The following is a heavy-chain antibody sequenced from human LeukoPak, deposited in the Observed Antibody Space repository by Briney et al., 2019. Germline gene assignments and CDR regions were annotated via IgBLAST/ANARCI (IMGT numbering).Heavy chain of an antibody. CDR2: INPNSGGT. CDR1: GYTFTGYY. J-gene: IGHJ1*01. D-gene: IGHD2-15*01. V-gene: IGHV1-2*02. CDR3: ARFRGYCSGGSCFGYFQH. Sequence: ASVKVSCKASGYTFTGYYMHWVRQAPGQGLEWMGWINPNSGGTNYAQKFQGRVTITADESTSTAYMELSSLRSEDTAVYYCARFRGYCSGGSCFGYFQHWGQGTLVTVSS.